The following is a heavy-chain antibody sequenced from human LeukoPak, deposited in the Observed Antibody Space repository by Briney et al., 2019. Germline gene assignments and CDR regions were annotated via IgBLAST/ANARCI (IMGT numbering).Heavy chain of an antibody. CDR1: GLTFSSYS. V-gene: IGHV3-48*02. D-gene: IGHD6-19*01. Sequence: GGSRRLSCVPSGLTFSSYSMNWVRQAQGKGMEWVSYISAGGTTIYYADSVKGRFTISRDHAEKSLYLQTNSLRDEDTAVYYCARDATTHTTGWYDDAFDIWGHGTMVTVSS. CDR3: ARDATTHTTGWYDDAFDI. J-gene: IGHJ3*02. CDR2: ISAGGTTI.